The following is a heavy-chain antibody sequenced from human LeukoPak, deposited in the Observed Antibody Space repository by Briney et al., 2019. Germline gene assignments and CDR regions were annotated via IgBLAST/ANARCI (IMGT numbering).Heavy chain of an antibody. V-gene: IGHV3-33*01. D-gene: IGHD4-23*01. Sequence: GGSLRLSCAASGFTFSSYGMHWVRQAPGKGLEWVAVKWYDGSNKYYADSVKGRFTISRDNSKNTLYLQMNSLRAEDTAVYYCARDPPNSPFDYWGQGTLVTVSS. CDR2: KWYDGSNK. CDR1: GFTFSSYG. J-gene: IGHJ4*02. CDR3: ARDPPNSPFDY.